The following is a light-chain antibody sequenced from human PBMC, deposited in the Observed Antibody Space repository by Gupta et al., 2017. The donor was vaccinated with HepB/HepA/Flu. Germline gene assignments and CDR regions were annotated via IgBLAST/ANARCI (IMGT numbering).Light chain of an antibody. J-gene: IGKJ2*01. CDR2: GAS. Sequence: EIVMTQSPATLSVSPGERATLSCRASQSISTNLAWYQQKPGQAPRLLIYGASTRATGIPARFSGSGCGTEFTLTISSRQSEDFAVYYCQQYNKWPSYTFGQGTKLEIK. V-gene: IGKV3-15*01. CDR1: QSISTN. CDR3: QQYNKWPSYT.